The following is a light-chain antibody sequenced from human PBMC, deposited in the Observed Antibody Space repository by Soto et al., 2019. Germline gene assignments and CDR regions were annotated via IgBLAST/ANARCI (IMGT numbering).Light chain of an antibody. J-gene: IGLJ3*02. V-gene: IGLV2-14*01. CDR3: SSYTNSSTQV. CDR2: EVS. CDR1: SSDVGYYNY. Sequence: QSALTQPASVSGSPGQSITISCTGTSSDVGYYNYVSWYQHHPGKVPKLMIYEVSNRPAGVSNRFSGSKSGNTASLTISGRQAEDEADYYCSSYTNSSTQVFGGGTKLTVL.